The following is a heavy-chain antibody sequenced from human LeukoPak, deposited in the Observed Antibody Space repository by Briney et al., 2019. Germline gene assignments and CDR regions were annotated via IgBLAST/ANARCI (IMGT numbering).Heavy chain of an antibody. CDR2: ISVRSNYI. V-gene: IGHV3-21*01. CDR3: VRLRRNSDSSGFYYYYDF. D-gene: IGHD3-22*01. CDR1: GYTFSSYS. J-gene: IGHJ4*02. Sequence: EGSLRLSCLASGYTFSSYSINWVRQAPGKGLEWVSSISVRSNYIYYADSVRGRFRISRDDARDSLYLQMNSLRAEDTAVYYCVRLRRNSDSSGFYYYYDFWGQGTLVSVSS.